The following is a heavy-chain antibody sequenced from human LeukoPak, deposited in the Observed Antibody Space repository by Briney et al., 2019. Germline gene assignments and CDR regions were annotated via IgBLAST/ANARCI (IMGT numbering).Heavy chain of an antibody. J-gene: IGHJ1*01. D-gene: IGHD5-24*01. Sequence: ASVKVSCKASGYTFTGYYMHWVRQAPGQGLEWMGWINPNSGGTNYAQKFQGRVTMTRDTSISTAYMELSRLRSDDTAVYYCARGDGYGGGRYFQHWGQGTLVTVSS. CDR2: INPNSGGT. CDR1: GYTFTGYY. CDR3: ARGDGYGGGRYFQH. V-gene: IGHV1-2*02.